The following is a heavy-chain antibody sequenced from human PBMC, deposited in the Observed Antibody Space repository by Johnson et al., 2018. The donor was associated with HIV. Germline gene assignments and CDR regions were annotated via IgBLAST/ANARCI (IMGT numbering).Heavy chain of an antibody. V-gene: IGHV3-30*04. J-gene: IGHJ3*02. CDR3: ASCSSWFGVDAFDI. Sequence: QVQLLESGGGVVQPGRSLRLSCAASGFTFSSYAMHWVRQAPGKGLEWVAFIQYDGSNKYYADSVKGRFTMSRDNSKNSLYLQMKSLKDEDTAVYYCASCSSWFGVDAFDIWGQGTMVTVSS. D-gene: IGHD6-13*01. CDR1: GFTFSSYA. CDR2: IQYDGSNK.